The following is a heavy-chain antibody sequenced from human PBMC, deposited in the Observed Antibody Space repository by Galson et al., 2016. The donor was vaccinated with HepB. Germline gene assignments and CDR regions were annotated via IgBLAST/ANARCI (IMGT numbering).Heavy chain of an antibody. CDR2: ISSGGNYV. CDR3: ARVSSARNFDLWSITY. Sequence: SLRLSCAASGFTFSAYGMNWVRQAPGKGLEWVSSISSGGNYVYYAEAMKDRFTISRDNAKNSLYLQVTGLRVEDTAVYYCARVSSARNFDLWSITYWGHGTLVTVSS. D-gene: IGHD3-3*01. CDR1: GFTFSAYG. V-gene: IGHV3-21*01. J-gene: IGHJ4*01.